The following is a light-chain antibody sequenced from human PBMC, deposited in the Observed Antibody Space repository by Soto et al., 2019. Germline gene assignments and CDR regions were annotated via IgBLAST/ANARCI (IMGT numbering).Light chain of an antibody. J-gene: IGKJ3*01. CDR2: DAP. V-gene: IGKV1-5*01. CDR3: HKNTEHPGT. CDR1: QRMTSW. Sequence: DLKLTQSPSSLSGSGGGSLAMPCRASQRMTSWLAWYQQKPGKPPNALIYDAPSLESGVPSRFSGRESGTEFTLTTSSLQPDDIAIYYCHKNTEHPGTFGQGPRWIS.